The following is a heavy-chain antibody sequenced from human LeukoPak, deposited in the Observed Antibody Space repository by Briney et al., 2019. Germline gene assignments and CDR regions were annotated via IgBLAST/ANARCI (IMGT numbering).Heavy chain of an antibody. V-gene: IGHV4-59*08. CDR1: GGSISSYY. D-gene: IGHD3-10*01. Sequence: SETLSLTCTVSGGSISSYYRSWIRQPPGKGLEWIGYIYYSGSTNYNPSLKSRVTISVDTSKNQFSLKLSSVTAADTAVYYCARSPKYPMVRGVITYFDYWGQGTLVTVSS. J-gene: IGHJ4*02. CDR3: ARSPKYPMVRGVITYFDY. CDR2: IYYSGST.